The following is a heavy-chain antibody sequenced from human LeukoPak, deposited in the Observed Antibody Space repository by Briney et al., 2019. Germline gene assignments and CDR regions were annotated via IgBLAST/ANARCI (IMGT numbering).Heavy chain of an antibody. V-gene: IGHV3-53*01. D-gene: IGHD5-18*01. CDR1: GFTVSSNY. CDR3: ARCGYSYGYYYYYMDV. J-gene: IGHJ6*03. CDR2: IYSGGST. Sequence: PGGSLRLSCAASGFTVSSNYMSWVRQAPGKGLEWVSVIYSGGSTYYADSVKGQFTISRDNSKNTLYLQMNSLRAEDTAVYYCARCGYSYGYYYYYMDVWGKGTTVTVSS.